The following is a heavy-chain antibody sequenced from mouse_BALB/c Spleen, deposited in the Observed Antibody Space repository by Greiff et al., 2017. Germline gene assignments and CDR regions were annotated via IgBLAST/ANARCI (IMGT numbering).Heavy chain of an antibody. CDR2: ISYSGST. Sequence: DVHLVESGPGLVKPSQSLSLTCTVTGYSITSDYAWNWLRQFPGNKLEWMGYISYSGSTSYNPSLKSRISITRDTSKNQFFLQLNSVTTEDTATYYCARSGLGWFAYWGQGTLVTVSA. J-gene: IGHJ3*01. CDR3: ARSGLGWFAY. V-gene: IGHV3-2*02. CDR1: GYSITSDYA. D-gene: IGHD3-3*01.